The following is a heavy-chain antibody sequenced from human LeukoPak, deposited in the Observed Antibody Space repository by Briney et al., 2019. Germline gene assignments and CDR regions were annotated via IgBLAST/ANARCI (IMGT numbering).Heavy chain of an antibody. Sequence: GGSLRLSCAASGFTFSSYSMNWVRQAPGKGLEWVSSISSSSYIYYADSVKGRFTISRDNAKNSLYLQMNSLRAEDTAVYYCARDYCGSGSPNFDYWGQGTLVTVSS. V-gene: IGHV3-21*01. CDR3: ARDYCGSGSPNFDY. D-gene: IGHD3-10*01. CDR1: GFTFSSYS. CDR2: ISSSSYI. J-gene: IGHJ4*02.